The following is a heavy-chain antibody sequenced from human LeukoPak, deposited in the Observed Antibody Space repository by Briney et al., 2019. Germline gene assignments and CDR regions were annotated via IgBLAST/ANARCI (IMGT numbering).Heavy chain of an antibody. V-gene: IGHV4-34*01. CDR2: INHSGST. Sequence: TSETLSLTCAVYGGSFSGYYWSWIRQPPGKGLEWIGEINHSGSTNCNPSLKSRVTISVDTSKNQFSLKLSSVTAADTAVYYCAREGDREYQLLSYYYGMDVWGQGTTVTVSS. CDR3: AREGDREYQLLSYYYGMDV. J-gene: IGHJ6*02. CDR1: GGSFSGYY. D-gene: IGHD2-2*01.